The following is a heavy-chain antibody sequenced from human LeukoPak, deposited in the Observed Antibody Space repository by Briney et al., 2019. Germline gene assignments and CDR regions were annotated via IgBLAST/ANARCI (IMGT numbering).Heavy chain of an antibody. J-gene: IGHJ4*02. D-gene: IGHD2-8*01. CDR3: AIGIVLMVYATAFDY. CDR2: IIPILGTA. V-gene: IGHV1-69*13. Sequence: SVKVSCKASGGTFSSYAISWVRQAPGQGLEWMGGIIPILGTANYAQKFQGRVTITADESTSTAYMELSSLRSEDTAVYYCAIGIVLMVYATAFDYWGQGTLVTVSS. CDR1: GGTFSSYA.